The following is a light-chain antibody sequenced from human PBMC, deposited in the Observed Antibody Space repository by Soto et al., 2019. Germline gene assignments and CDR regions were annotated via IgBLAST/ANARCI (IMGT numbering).Light chain of an antibody. Sequence: QSALTQPASVSGSPGQSITISCTGSSSDVGSYNLVSWYQQLPGEAPKLLIYEGSKRPSGVSNRFSGSKSGNTASLTISGLQAEDDDDYFCCSFERSITLVFGGGTKLTFL. CDR3: CSFERSITLV. CDR2: EGS. CDR1: SSDVGSYNL. V-gene: IGLV2-23*01. J-gene: IGLJ2*01.